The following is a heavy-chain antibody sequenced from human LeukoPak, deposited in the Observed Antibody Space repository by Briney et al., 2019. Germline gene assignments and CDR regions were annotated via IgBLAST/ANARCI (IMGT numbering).Heavy chain of an antibody. Sequence: SETLSLTCTVSGASVSSGSYYWSWIRQPPGKGLEWIGYIYYSGSTNYNPSLKSRVTISVNTSKNQFSLKLSSVTAADTAVYYCARGSRGYTYGWGQGTLVTVSS. V-gene: IGHV4-61*01. J-gene: IGHJ4*02. CDR2: IYYSGST. CDR3: ARGSRGYTYG. D-gene: IGHD5-18*01. CDR1: GASVSSGSYY.